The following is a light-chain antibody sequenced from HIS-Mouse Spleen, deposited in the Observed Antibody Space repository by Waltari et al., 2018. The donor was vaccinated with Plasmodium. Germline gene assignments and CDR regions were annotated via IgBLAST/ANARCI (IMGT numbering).Light chain of an antibody. CDR3: SSYTSSSTVV. Sequence: QSALTQPASVSGSPGQSITISCTGTSSDVGGYNYVSCYQQHPGKAPELMLYDVSNRPSGVSNRFAGSKSGNTASLTISGLQAEDEADYYCSSYTSSSTVVFGGGTKLTVL. V-gene: IGLV2-14*03. CDR1: SSDVGGYNY. CDR2: DVS. J-gene: IGLJ2*01.